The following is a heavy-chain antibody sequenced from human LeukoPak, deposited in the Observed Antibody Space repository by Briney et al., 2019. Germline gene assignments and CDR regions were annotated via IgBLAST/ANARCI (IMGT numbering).Heavy chain of an antibody. V-gene: IGHV1-24*01. Sequence: GASVKVSCKVSGYTLTELSMHWVRQAPGKGLEWMGGFDPEDGETIYAQKFQGRVTMTEDTSTDTACMELSSLRSEDTAVYYCATLGAMGRNWFDPWGQGTLVTVSS. CDR2: FDPEDGET. CDR1: GYTLTELS. J-gene: IGHJ5*02. D-gene: IGHD3-10*01. CDR3: ATLGAMGRNWFDP.